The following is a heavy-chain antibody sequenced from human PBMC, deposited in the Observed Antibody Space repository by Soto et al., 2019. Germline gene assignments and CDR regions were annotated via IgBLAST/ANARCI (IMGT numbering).Heavy chain of an antibody. Sequence: ASVEVSCTASGYTFNIYAIHWVRQATGQRLEWMGWINAGNGNTKYSQKFQGRVTITRDTSASTAYMELSSLRSEDTAVYYCARDFLAARPRQHFDYWGQGTLVTVSS. V-gene: IGHV1-3*01. CDR1: GYTFNIYA. D-gene: IGHD6-6*01. CDR3: ARDFLAARPRQHFDY. CDR2: INAGNGNT. J-gene: IGHJ4*02.